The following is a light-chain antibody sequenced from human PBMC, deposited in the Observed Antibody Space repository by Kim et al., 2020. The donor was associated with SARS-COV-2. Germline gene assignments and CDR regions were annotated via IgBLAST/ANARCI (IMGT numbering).Light chain of an antibody. CDR3: LQYGNLPT. CDR2: DAS. J-gene: IGKJ4*01. CDR1: QDINNY. V-gene: IGKV1-33*01. Sequence: DIQLTQSPSSLSASVGDRVTITWQASQDINNYLNWYQQKPGKAPNLLIYDASKLETGVPSRFSGSGSGTEFTLTISSLQPEDIASYYCLQYGNLPTFGGGTKVDIK.